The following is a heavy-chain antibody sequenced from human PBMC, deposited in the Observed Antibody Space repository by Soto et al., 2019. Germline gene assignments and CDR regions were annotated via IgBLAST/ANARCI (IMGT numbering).Heavy chain of an antibody. J-gene: IGHJ6*02. Sequence: PSETLSLTCSVSGYSVSSSDYYWAWIRQPPGQGLEWIGSMLYSGLTYYNPSLKSRVTLSVDTSKSLFSVRPNSVTASDTAVYYCAPLRVSLSGPYVIHVWGQGTTVTVSS. D-gene: IGHD2-15*01. V-gene: IGHV4-39*01. CDR1: GYSVSSSDYY. CDR2: MLYSGLT. CDR3: APLRVSLSGPYVIHV.